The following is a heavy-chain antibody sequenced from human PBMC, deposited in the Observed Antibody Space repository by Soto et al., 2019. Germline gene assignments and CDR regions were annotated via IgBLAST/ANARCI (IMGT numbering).Heavy chain of an antibody. J-gene: IGHJ4*02. CDR2: INAGNGNT. D-gene: IGHD2-2*01. CDR3: ARDSSAVVVPAAMLPAY. CDR1: GYTFTSYA. Sequence: ASVKVSCKASGYTFTSYAMHWVRQAPGQRLEWMGWINAGNGNTKYSQKFQGRVTITRDTSASTAYMELSSLRFEDTAFYYCARDSSAVVVPAAMLPAYWGQGTLVTVSS. V-gene: IGHV1-3*01.